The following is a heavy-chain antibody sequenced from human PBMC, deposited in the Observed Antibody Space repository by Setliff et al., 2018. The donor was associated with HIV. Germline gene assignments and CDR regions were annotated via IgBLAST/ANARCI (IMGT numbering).Heavy chain of an antibody. J-gene: IGHJ3*02. V-gene: IGHV3-7*01. CDR2: IDQHGSER. CDR3: TRDLGYDSFDI. D-gene: IGHD3-22*01. Sequence: SCAASGFMFGVDWMSWVRQTPGKGLEWVANIDQHGSERYYTDSVRGRFTISRDNAKNSLYLQMNSLRGEDTALYYCTRDLGYDSFDIWGQGTMVTVS. CDR1: GFMFGVDW.